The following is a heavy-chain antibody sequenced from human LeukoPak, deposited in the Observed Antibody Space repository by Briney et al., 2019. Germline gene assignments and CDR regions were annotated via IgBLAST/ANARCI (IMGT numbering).Heavy chain of an antibody. Sequence: GGSLRLSCAASGFTFSNYAMHWVRQAPGKGLEYVSAISSNGGSTYYANSVKGRFTISRDNSKNTLYLQMGSLRAEDMAVYYCARGELVGATAFDIWGQGTMVTVSS. CDR2: ISSNGGST. V-gene: IGHV3-64*01. CDR1: GFTFSNYA. D-gene: IGHD1-26*01. CDR3: ARGELVGATAFDI. J-gene: IGHJ3*02.